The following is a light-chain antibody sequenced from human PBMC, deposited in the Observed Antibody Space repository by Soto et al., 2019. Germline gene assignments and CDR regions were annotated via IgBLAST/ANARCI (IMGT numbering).Light chain of an antibody. Sequence: FVLTQSPGTLSLSPGERATLSCRASQTVSSYLAWYQQKPGQAPRLLIYDASNRATGIPARFSGSGSGTDFTLTISSLEPEDFAVYYCQQRSNWITFGQGTRLEIK. J-gene: IGKJ5*01. CDR3: QQRSNWIT. V-gene: IGKV3-11*01. CDR2: DAS. CDR1: QTVSSY.